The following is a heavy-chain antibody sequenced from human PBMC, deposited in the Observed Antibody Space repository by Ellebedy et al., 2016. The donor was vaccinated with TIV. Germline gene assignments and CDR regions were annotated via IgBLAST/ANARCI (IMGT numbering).Heavy chain of an antibody. CDR1: GGTFSSYA. D-gene: IGHD5-12*01. J-gene: IGHJ4*02. V-gene: IGHV1-69*13. Sequence: AASVKVSCKASGGTFSSYAISWVRQAPGQGLEWMGGIIPIFGTANYAQKFQGRVTITADESTSTAYMELSSLRSEDTAVYYCARDTPNRNSGYDLGAYWGQGTLVTVSS. CDR2: IIPIFGTA. CDR3: ARDTPNRNSGYDLGAY.